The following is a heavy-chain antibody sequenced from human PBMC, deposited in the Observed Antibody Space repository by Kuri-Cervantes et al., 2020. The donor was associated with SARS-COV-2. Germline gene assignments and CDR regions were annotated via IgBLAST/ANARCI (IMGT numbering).Heavy chain of an antibody. Sequence: SLKISCAASGFTFGDYGMHWVRQAPGKGLEWVSGISWNSGSIGYADSVKGRFTISRDNAKNSLYLQMNSLQTEDTAVYYCTRDHGDHDWFDPWGQGTLVTVSS. CDR2: ISWNSGSI. CDR3: TRDHGDHDWFDP. D-gene: IGHD2-21*01. J-gene: IGHJ5*02. CDR1: GFTFGDYG. V-gene: IGHV3-9*01.